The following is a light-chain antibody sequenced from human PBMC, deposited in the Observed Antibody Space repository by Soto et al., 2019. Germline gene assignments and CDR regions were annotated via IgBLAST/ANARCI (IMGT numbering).Light chain of an antibody. CDR2: DTS. CDR1: QSVKSH. Sequence: EIVLTQSPATLSLSPGERATLSCRASQSVKSHLAWYQHKPGQAPRLLIYDTSNRATGIPVRFSGSGSGTDFTLTISSLDPEDLAVYFCQQRNTWPETFGQGTKLEIK. CDR3: QQRNTWPET. J-gene: IGKJ2*01. V-gene: IGKV3-11*01.